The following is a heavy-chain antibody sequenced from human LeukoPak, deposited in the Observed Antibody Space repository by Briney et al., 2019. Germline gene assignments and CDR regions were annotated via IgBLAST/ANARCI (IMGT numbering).Heavy chain of an antibody. CDR2: INHSGST. V-gene: IGHV4-34*01. J-gene: IGHJ4*02. D-gene: IGHD3-16*01. Sequence: GLEWIGEINHSGSTNYNPSLKSRVTISVDTSKNQFSLKLSSVTAADTAVYCCARVFYTFDYWGQGTLVTVSS. CDR3: ARVFYTFDY.